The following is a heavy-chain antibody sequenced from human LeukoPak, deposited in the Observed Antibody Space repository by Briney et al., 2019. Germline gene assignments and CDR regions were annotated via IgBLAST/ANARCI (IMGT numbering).Heavy chain of an antibody. CDR1: GFTFSNYA. CDR2: ISGSGGST. D-gene: IGHD1-26*01. J-gene: IGHJ4*02. Sequence: PGGSLRLSCAASGFTFSNYAMNWVRQAPGRGLEWVSAISGSGGSTYYADSVKGRFTISRDNSKNTLYLHMNSLRAEDSAVYYCAKDLAGSGSYSFDYWGQGTLVTVSS. V-gene: IGHV3-23*01. CDR3: AKDLAGSGSYSFDY.